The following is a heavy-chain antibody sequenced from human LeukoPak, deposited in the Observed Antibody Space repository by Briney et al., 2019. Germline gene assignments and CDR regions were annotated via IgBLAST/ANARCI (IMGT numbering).Heavy chain of an antibody. CDR3: ARAQYSGSCFDY. Sequence: PSETLSLTCTVSVGSISGYFWSWVRQAPGTGLEWIGHIYYSGATNYNPSPRSRITISVDTSKNQFSLKLRSVTAADTAVYYCARAQYSGSCFDYWGQGTLVTVSS. D-gene: IGHD1-26*01. CDR2: IYYSGAT. J-gene: IGHJ4*02. CDR1: VGSISGYF. V-gene: IGHV4-59*13.